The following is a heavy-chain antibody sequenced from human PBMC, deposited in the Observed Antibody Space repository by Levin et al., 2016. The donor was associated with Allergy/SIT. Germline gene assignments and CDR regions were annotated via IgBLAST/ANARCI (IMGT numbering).Heavy chain of an antibody. Sequence: WIRQPPGKGLEWIGYIYYSGSTNYNPSLKSRVTISVDTSKNQFSLKLSSVTAADTAVYYCARDETTNGMDVWGQGTTVTVSS. CDR3: ARDETTNGMDV. CDR2: IYYSGST. D-gene: IGHD1-14*01. V-gene: IGHV4-59*01. J-gene: IGHJ6*02.